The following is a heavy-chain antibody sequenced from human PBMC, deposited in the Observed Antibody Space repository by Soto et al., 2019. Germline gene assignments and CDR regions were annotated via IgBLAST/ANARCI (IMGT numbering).Heavy chain of an antibody. Sequence: GGSLRLSCSASGFTFSSYAMHWVRQAPGKGLEYVSAISSNGGSTYYADSVKGRFTISRDNSKNTLYLQMSSLRAEDTAAYYCVKDTAMVNTDFDYWGQGPLGTVSS. D-gene: IGHD5-18*01. CDR1: GFTFSSYA. CDR2: ISSNGGST. V-gene: IGHV3-64D*06. J-gene: IGHJ4*02. CDR3: VKDTAMVNTDFDY.